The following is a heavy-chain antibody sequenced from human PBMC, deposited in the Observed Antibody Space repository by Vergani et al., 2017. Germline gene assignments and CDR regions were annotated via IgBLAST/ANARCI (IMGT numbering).Heavy chain of an antibody. J-gene: IGHJ4*02. Sequence: EVMLVQSGAEVKKPGKSLKISCKYSESSFISNEIAWVRQMSGKGLQWMGNINPIDSKIAYSPSFQGQAIMSLDKSITTAYLQWRSPKASDTAIYYCTRHVPCGDGACLHFDHWGQGTQVTVSS. V-gene: IGHV5-51*01. CDR2: INPIDSKI. CDR1: ESSFISNE. CDR3: TRHVPCGDGACLHFDH. D-gene: IGHD2-21*01.